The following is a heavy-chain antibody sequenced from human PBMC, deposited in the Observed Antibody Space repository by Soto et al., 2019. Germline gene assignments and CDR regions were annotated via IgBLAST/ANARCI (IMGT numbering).Heavy chain of an antibody. CDR1: SGSISSSNW. CDR3: ARERDCSGGSCYAGAFDI. Sequence: SETLSLTCAVSSGSISSSNWWSWVRQPPGKGLEWFGEIYHSGSTNYNPSLKSRVTISVDKSKNQFSLKLSSVTAADTAVYYCARERDCSGGSCYAGAFDIWGQGTIVTVSS. J-gene: IGHJ3*02. D-gene: IGHD2-15*01. CDR2: IYHSGST. V-gene: IGHV4-4*02.